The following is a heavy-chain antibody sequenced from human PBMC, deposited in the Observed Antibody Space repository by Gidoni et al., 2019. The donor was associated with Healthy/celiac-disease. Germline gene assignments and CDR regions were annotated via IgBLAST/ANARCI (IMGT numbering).Heavy chain of an antibody. CDR1: GFTFDDYA. V-gene: IGHV3-9*01. Sequence: EVQLVESGGGLVQPGRSLRLSCAASGFTFDDYAMHWVRQAPGKGLEWVSGISWNSGSIGYADSVKGRFTISRDNAKNSLYLQMNSLRAEDTALYYCAKDMAGDANWYFDLWGRGTLVTVSS. CDR3: AKDMAGDANWYFDL. J-gene: IGHJ2*01. D-gene: IGHD4-17*01. CDR2: ISWNSGSI.